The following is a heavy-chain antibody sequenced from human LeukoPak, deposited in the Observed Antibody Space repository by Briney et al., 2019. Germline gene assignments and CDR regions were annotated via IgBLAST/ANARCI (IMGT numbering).Heavy chain of an antibody. CDR3: ARGFSGYDFTDWFDS. D-gene: IGHD5-12*01. J-gene: IGHJ5*01. Sequence: SVKVSCKASGGSFNNYAFTWVRQAPGQGLEWMGGIIPMFGTPKYAQEFQGRVTITTDESTSTAYMELSSLTSEDTAMYYCARGFSGYDFTDWFDSWGQGTLVAVSS. CDR1: GGSFNNYA. CDR2: IIPMFGTP. V-gene: IGHV1-69*05.